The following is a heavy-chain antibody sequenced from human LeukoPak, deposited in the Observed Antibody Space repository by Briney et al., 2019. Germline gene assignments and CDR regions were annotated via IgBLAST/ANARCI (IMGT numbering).Heavy chain of an antibody. V-gene: IGHV4-34*01. CDR2: INHSGST. CDR3: ARLIGSYSYFDF. D-gene: IGHD1-26*01. J-gene: IGHJ2*01. CDR1: GGSFSGYY. Sequence: TSETLSLTCAVYGGSFSGYYWSWIRQPPGKGLKWIGEINHSGSTNYNPSLKSRVTVSVDTSKNQFSLKLTSVTAADTAVYFCARLIGSYSYFDFWGRGTLVTVSS.